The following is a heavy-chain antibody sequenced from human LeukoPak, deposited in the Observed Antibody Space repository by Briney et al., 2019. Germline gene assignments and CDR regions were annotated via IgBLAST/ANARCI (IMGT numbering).Heavy chain of an antibody. J-gene: IGHJ5*02. CDR1: DGSMSTYY. V-gene: IGHV4-59*01. CDR2: IDYSGGT. Sequence: KPSETLSLTCTVSDGSMSTYYWSWLRQTQGKGLEWIAYIDYSGGTNHNPSLKSRVTILVDTSKNQFSLKLNSVTAADTAVYYCARFLFQRFDPWGQGTLVTVSS. CDR3: ARFLFQRFDP.